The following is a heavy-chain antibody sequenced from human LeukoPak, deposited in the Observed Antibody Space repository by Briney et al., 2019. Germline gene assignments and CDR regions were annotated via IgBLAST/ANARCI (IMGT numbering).Heavy chain of an antibody. V-gene: IGHV4-34*01. CDR2: INHSGST. CDR3: VRDWEGFNFDI. CDR1: GGSFSGYY. Sequence: SETLSLTCAVYGGSFSGYYWSWIRQPPGKGLEWIGEINHSGSTNYNPSLKSRVTTSVDTSKNQFSLKLSSVTAADTAVYYCVRDWEGFNFDIWGQGTVVTVSS. D-gene: IGHD1-26*01. J-gene: IGHJ3*02.